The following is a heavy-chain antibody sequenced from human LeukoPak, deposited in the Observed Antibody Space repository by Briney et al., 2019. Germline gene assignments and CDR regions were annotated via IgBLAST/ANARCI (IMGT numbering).Heavy chain of an antibody. V-gene: IGHV1-18*01. CDR3: ARVSELSSEEERIYSSGWPYYYYGMDV. CDR2: TSAYNGNT. D-gene: IGHD6-19*01. J-gene: IGHJ6*02. CDR1: GYTFTIYG. Sequence: ASVKVSCKASGYTFTIYGISWVRQAPGQGLEWMGWTSAYNGNTNYAQKLQGRVTMTTDTSTSTAYMELRSLRSDDTAVYYCARVSELSSEEERIYSSGWPYYYYGMDVWGQGTTVTVSS.